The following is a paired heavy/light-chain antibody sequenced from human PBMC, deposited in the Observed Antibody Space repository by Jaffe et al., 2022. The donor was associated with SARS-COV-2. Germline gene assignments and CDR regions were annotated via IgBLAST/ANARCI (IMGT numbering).Heavy chain of an antibody. Sequence: QAQLVESGGGVVQPGMSLRLSCAASGFTFSMYGMHWVRQAPGKGLEWVAVISYDGSNKYYADSVKGRFTIARDNPKNTLYLQMNSLRPEDTAVYYCAKDFRGHCSGINCYWYGMDVWGQGTTVTASS. CDR1: GFTFSMYG. D-gene: IGHD2-2*01. J-gene: IGHJ6*02. V-gene: IGHV3-30*18. CDR2: ISYDGSNK. CDR3: AKDFRGHCSGINCYWYGMDV.
Light chain of an antibody. CDR2: QST. Sequence: SYDLTQPPSLSVSPGQTASVTCSGDKLGDKYVCWYQQRPGQSPVLVIYQSTKRPSGIPERFSGSNSGNTATLTISGTQAMDEADYYCQAWDNSNVVFGGGTKLAVL. V-gene: IGLV3-1*01. CDR1: KLGDKY. CDR3: QAWDNSNVV. J-gene: IGLJ3*02.